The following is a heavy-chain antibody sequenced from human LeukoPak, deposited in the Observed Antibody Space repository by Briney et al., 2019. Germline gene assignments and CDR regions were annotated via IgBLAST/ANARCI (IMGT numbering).Heavy chain of an antibody. CDR1: GFSLRTSGVG. Sequence: SGPTLLHPTPTLTLTCTFSGFSLRTSGVGVGWILQPPGKALEWLSLIYWDGDKRYSQSLKSRLTITKDTSKNQVVITMTNMDPVDTARYYCALQRYYYDSSGYYLYYFDYWGQGTLVTVSS. D-gene: IGHD3-22*01. V-gene: IGHV2-5*02. J-gene: IGHJ4*02. CDR3: ALQRYYYDSSGYYLYYFDY. CDR2: IYWDGDK.